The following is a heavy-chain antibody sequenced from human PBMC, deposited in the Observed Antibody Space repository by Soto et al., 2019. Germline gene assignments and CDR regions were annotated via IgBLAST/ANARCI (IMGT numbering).Heavy chain of an antibody. Sequence: QVQLQQWGAGLLKPSETLSLTCAFYGGSFRGYYWSWIRQPPGKGLEWIGEINHSGSTNYNPSLKSRVTIAVDTSKNQFSLKLSSVTAADTAVDYCARGWLERRNYYYYYGMDVWGQGTTVTVSS. CDR2: INHSGST. CDR1: GGSFRGYY. CDR3: ARGWLERRNYYYYYGMDV. D-gene: IGHD1-1*01. J-gene: IGHJ6*02. V-gene: IGHV4-34*01.